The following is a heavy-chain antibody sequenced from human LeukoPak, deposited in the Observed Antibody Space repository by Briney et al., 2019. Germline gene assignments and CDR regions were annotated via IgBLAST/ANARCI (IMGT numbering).Heavy chain of an antibody. Sequence: GGSLRLSCAAPGFTFSSYSMNWVRQAPGKGLEWVSSISSSCSYIYYADSVKGRFTISRDNAKNSLYLQMNSLRAEDTAVYYCAREEVVVVRTGGYYMDVWGKGTTVTVSS. V-gene: IGHV3-21*01. D-gene: IGHD2-2*01. CDR2: ISSSCSYI. CDR3: AREEVVVVRTGGYYMDV. J-gene: IGHJ6*03. CDR1: GFTFSSYS.